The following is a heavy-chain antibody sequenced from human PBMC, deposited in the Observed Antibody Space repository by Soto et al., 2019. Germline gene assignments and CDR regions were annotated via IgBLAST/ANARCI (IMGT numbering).Heavy chain of an antibody. CDR2: MNPNSGNT. J-gene: IGHJ5*02. V-gene: IGHV1-8*01. CDR1: GYTFTSYD. D-gene: IGHD3-3*01. Sequence: ASVKVSCKASGYTFTSYDINWVRQATGQGLEWMGWMNPNSGNTGYAQKFQGRVTMTRNTSISTVYMELSSLRSEDTAVYYFARGGFELRFLEWLIGWFDPWGQGTLVTVSS. CDR3: ARGGFELRFLEWLIGWFDP.